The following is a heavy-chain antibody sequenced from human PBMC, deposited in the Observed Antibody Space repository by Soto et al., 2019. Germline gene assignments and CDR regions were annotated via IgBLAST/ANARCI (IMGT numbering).Heavy chain of an antibody. J-gene: IGHJ5*02. D-gene: IGHD3-10*01. CDR1: GFTVSSSQ. V-gene: IGHV3-53*01. Sequence: GGSLRLSCAASGFTVSSSQMTWVRQAPGKALEWVSVIFIGGTTQYAVSVKGRFTISRDYSKNTVYLQMNSLRAEDTAVYYCARDRLTFLSNYYGSGSYYNWFDPWGQGT. CDR2: IFIGGTT. CDR3: ARDRLTFLSNYYGSGSYYNWFDP.